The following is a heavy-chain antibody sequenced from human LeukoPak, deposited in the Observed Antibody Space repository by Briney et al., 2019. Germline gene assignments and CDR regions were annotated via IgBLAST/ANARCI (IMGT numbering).Heavy chain of an antibody. V-gene: IGHV4-30-4*01. D-gene: IGHD1-26*01. CDR1: GASNRTSEHY. CDR2: IFYTGTT. CDR3: AGDDSLGGTYY. J-gene: IGHJ4*02. Sequence: SQTLSLTCTVSGASNRTSEHYWSWVRQTPGKGLEWLGFIFYTGTTYYNPSLKSRVRISIDTSKNQFSLRLTSATAADTAIYYCAGDDSLGGTYYWGPGTPVTVSS.